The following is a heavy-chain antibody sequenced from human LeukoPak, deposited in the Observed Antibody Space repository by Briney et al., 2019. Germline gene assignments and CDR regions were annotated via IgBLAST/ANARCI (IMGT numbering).Heavy chain of an antibody. CDR2: INPNSGGT. Sequence: ASVKVSCKASGYTFTDYYMHWVRQAPGQGLEWMGWINPNSGGTNYAQKFQGRVTMTRDTSISTAYMELSRLRSDDTAVYYCASTYYYDSSGPQYYFDYWGQGTLVTVSS. J-gene: IGHJ4*02. CDR1: GYTFTDYY. CDR3: ASTYYYDSSGPQYYFDY. V-gene: IGHV1-2*02. D-gene: IGHD3-22*01.